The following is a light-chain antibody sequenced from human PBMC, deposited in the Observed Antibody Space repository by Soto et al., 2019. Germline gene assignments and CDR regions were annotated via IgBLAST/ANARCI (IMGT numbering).Light chain of an antibody. V-gene: IGKV1-5*02. Sequence: DIHVSESPSSLSASVGDRVAIICRASQSVSTRLPCHQQKPRKAPKVLIYDASSWAGGVPSSSTGSGSGTEFTLTINSQPHDFFATYSQQQLYTYPLTFGRGTKVDI. J-gene: IGKJ4*01. CDR2: DAS. CDR3: QQLYTYPLT. CDR1: QSVSTR.